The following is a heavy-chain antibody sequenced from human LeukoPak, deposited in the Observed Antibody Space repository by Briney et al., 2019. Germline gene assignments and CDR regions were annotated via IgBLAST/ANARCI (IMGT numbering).Heavy chain of an antibody. Sequence: GGSLRLSCAASGFTFSTYAMGWVRQAPGKGLEWVSGLSNNGAHTFYADFVKGRFTISRDNSKSTVYLQLTGLRAEDTAVYYCAKAGVHYYDSSAYYWPFDYWGQGTLVTVSS. J-gene: IGHJ4*02. CDR3: AKAGVHYYDSSAYYWPFDY. CDR1: GFTFSTYA. CDR2: LSNNGAHT. V-gene: IGHV3-23*01. D-gene: IGHD3-22*01.